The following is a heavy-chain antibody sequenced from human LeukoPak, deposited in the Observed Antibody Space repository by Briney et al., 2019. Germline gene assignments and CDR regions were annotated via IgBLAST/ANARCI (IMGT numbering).Heavy chain of an antibody. D-gene: IGHD3-22*01. Sequence: ASVKVSCKASGYTFTGYYMHWVRQAPGQGLEWTGWINPNSGGTNYAQKFQGRVTMTRDTSISTAYMELSRLRSDDTAVYYCARAGYYYDSEGDYWGQGTLVTVPS. CDR3: ARAGYYYDSEGDY. CDR1: GYTFTGYY. CDR2: INPNSGGT. J-gene: IGHJ4*02. V-gene: IGHV1-2*02.